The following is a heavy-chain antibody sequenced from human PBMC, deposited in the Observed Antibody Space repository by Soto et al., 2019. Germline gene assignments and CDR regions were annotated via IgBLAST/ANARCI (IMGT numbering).Heavy chain of an antibody. CDR2: INHSGST. Sequence: PSETLSLTCAVYGGSFSGYYWSWIRQPPGKGLEWIGEINHSGSTNYNPSLKSRVTISVDTSKNQFSLKLSSVTAADTAVYYCARFRGSIYGQAYYYYYGMDVWGQGTTVTVS. D-gene: IGHD1-26*01. CDR3: ARFRGSIYGQAYYYYYGMDV. CDR1: GGSFSGYY. J-gene: IGHJ6*02. V-gene: IGHV4-34*01.